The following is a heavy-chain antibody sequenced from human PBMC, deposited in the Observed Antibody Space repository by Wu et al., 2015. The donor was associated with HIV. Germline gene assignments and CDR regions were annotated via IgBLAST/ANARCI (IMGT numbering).Heavy chain of an antibody. D-gene: IGHD3-10*01. CDR3: ARELEDPAIMVRAGFDP. CDR2: STPMFGTT. V-gene: IGHV1-69*05. J-gene: IGHJ5*02. CDR1: GGIFSKYA. Sequence: QVQLVQSGAEVKKPGSSVKVSCKASGGIFSKYAINWVRQAPGQGLEWMGGSTPMFGTTNYAQKFQGRVTITSDVYTSTAYMEMSSLRSEDTAIYYCARELEDPAIMVRAGFDPWGQGTLVTVSS.